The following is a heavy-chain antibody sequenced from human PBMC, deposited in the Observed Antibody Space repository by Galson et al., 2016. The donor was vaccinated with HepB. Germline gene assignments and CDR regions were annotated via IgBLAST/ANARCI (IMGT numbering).Heavy chain of an antibody. CDR1: GFTFSSYW. V-gene: IGHV3-74*01. Sequence: SLRLSCAASGFTFSSYWMHWVRQAPGKGLVWVSRINSYESNTNYADPVKGRFTISGDNAKNTLYLQMNSLRAEDTAVYYCARGGGYYYFDYWGQGNLVTVSS. D-gene: IGHD2-21*01. J-gene: IGHJ4*02. CDR2: INSYESNT. CDR3: ARGGGYYYFDY.